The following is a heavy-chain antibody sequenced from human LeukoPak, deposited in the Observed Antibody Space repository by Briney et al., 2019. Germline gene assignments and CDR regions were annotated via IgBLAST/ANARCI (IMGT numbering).Heavy chain of an antibody. V-gene: IGHV1-69*13. CDR2: IIPIFGIP. CDR1: GYTFTSYG. J-gene: IGHJ6*03. CDR3: GLSGNYYYYYMDV. Sequence: SVKVSCTASGYTFTSYGINWVRQAPGQGLEWMGGIIPIFGIPDSAQKFQGRLTITADESTTTAYMELSSLRSDDTAIYYCGLSGNYYYYYMDVWGKGTTVTISS. D-gene: IGHD6-25*01.